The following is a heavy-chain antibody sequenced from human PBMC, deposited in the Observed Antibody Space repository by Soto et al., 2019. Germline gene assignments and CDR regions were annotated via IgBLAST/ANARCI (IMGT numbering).Heavy chain of an antibody. CDR1: GGSISSGGYS. J-gene: IGHJ5*02. CDR2: IYHSGST. CDR3: ARIPSP. D-gene: IGHD2-21*01. V-gene: IGHV4-30-2*01. Sequence: SETLSLTCAGSGGSISSGGYSWSWIRQPPGKALEWIGYIYHSGSTYYNSSLKSRVTISVDRSKNQFSLKLSSVTAADTAVYYCARIPSPWGQGTLVTVSS.